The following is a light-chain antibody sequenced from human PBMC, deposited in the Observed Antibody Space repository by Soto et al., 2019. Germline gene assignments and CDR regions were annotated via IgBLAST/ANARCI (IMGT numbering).Light chain of an antibody. CDR1: HSVSSN. CDR2: GAS. J-gene: IGKJ1*01. CDR3: QQYGSSPQT. V-gene: IGKV3-20*01. Sequence: EIVMTQSPATLSVSTGERATLSCRASHSVSSNLAWYQQKPGQAPRLLIYGASSRATGIPDTFSGGGSGTDFTLTISRLEPEDLAVYYCQQYGSSPQTFGPGTKVDIK.